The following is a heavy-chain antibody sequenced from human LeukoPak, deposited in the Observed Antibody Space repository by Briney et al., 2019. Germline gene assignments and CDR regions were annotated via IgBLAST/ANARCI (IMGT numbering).Heavy chain of an antibody. CDR3: ASTRRGGGNWFDP. CDR1: GFTFSSYW. CDR2: IKQGGSEK. D-gene: IGHD4-23*01. J-gene: IGHJ5*02. V-gene: IGHV3-7*01. Sequence: GGSLRLSCAASGFTFSSYWMSWVRQAPGKGLEWVANIKQGGSEKYYVDSVKGRFTISRDNAKNSLYLQMNSLRAEDTAVYYCASTRRGGGNWFDPWGQGTLVTVSS.